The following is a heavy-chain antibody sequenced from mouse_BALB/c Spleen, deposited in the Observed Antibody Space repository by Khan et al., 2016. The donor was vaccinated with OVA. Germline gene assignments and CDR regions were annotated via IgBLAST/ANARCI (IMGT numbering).Heavy chain of an antibody. D-gene: IGHD1-1*01. Sequence: QVQLQQSGAELVRPGVSVKISCKGSGYTFTHYAMHWVKQSHAKSLEWIGVISTYYGDASYNQKFKGKATMTVDKSSSTAYMELARLTSEDSAIXFCARDYGSSYRYFDVWGAGTTVTVSS. CDR2: ISTYYGDA. V-gene: IGHV1S137*01. J-gene: IGHJ1*01. CDR3: ARDYGSSYRYFDV. CDR1: GYTFTHYA.